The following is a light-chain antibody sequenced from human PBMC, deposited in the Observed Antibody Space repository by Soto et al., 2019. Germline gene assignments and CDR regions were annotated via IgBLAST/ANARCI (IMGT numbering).Light chain of an antibody. V-gene: IGKV3-20*01. CDR2: GAS. CDR3: QQFGSSPGFT. Sequence: EIVLTQSPGTLSLSPGERATLSCRASQSINSRYFASYQQKPGQAPRLLIYGASSRATGIPDRFSGSGSGTDFTLTISRLELDDFAVYYCQQFGSSPGFTFGPGTKVDIK. CDR1: QSINSRY. J-gene: IGKJ3*01.